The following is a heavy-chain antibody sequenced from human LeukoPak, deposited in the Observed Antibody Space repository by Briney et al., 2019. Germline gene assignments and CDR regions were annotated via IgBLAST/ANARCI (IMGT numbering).Heavy chain of an antibody. D-gene: IGHD3-22*01. Sequence: GESLKISCKGSGYSFTSYWISWVRQMPGKGLEWMGRIDPSDSYTNYSPSFQGHVTISADKSISTAYLQWSSLKASDTAMYYRARHLHDSSGYYYYFDYWGQGTLVTVSS. J-gene: IGHJ4*02. CDR1: GYSFTSYW. CDR2: IDPSDSYT. V-gene: IGHV5-10-1*01. CDR3: ARHLHDSSGYYYYFDY.